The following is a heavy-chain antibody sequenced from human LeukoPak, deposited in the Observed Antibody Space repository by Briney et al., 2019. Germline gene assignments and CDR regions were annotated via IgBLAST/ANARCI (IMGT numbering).Heavy chain of an antibody. V-gene: IGHV5-51*01. D-gene: IGHD3-16*01. CDR2: IHPGDSDT. J-gene: IGHJ6*02. CDR3: ARYVRQGYYYYYYGMDV. CDR1: GYSFTSYW. Sequence: GESLKISCKGSGYSFTSYWIGWVRQMPGKGLEWMGIIHPGDSDTRYSPSFQGQVTISADKSISTAYLQWSSLKASDTAMYYCARYVRQGYYYYYYGMDVWGQGTTVTVSS.